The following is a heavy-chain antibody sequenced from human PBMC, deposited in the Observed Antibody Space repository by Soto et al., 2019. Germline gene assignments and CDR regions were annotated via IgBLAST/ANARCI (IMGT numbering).Heavy chain of an antibody. J-gene: IGHJ6*03. V-gene: IGHV4-34*01. Sequence: SETLSLTCAVYGGSFSGYYWSWIRQPPGKGLEWIGEINHSGSTNYNPSLKSRVTISVDTSKNQFSLKLSSVTAADTAVYYCARTKRYCSGGSCYSRYYYYMDVWGKGTTVTVSS. CDR1: GGSFSGYY. CDR3: ARTKRYCSGGSCYSRYYYYMDV. D-gene: IGHD2-15*01. CDR2: INHSGST.